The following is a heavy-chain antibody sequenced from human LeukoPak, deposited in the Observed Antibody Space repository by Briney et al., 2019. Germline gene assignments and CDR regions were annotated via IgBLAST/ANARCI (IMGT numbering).Heavy chain of an antibody. V-gene: IGHV1-69*05. D-gene: IGHD3-10*01. CDR3: ASSPLSYYGSGSYYNVVDY. CDR1: GGTFSSYA. J-gene: IGHJ4*02. CDR2: IITIFGTA. Sequence: SVKVSCKASGGTFSSYAISWVRLAPGQGLEWTGGIITIFGTANYAQKFQGRVTITTDESTSTAYMELSSLRSEDTAVYYCASSPLSYYGSGSYYNVVDYWGQGTLVTVSS.